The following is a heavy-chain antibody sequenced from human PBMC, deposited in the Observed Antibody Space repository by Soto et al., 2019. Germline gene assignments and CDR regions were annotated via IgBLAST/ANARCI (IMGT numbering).Heavy chain of an antibody. J-gene: IGHJ6*02. CDR1: GFSFSTYS. V-gene: IGHV3-21*01. Sequence: PGGSLRLSCEASGFSFSTYSMHWVRQAPGKGLEWVSSIGRRSDIYYADSVKGRFTISRDNAKNSVSLQMNSLRDGDTAVYHCAREETAWPLAYGLDVWGQGTTVTVSS. CDR3: AREETAWPLAYGLDV. CDR2: IGRRSDI. D-gene: IGHD2-21*02.